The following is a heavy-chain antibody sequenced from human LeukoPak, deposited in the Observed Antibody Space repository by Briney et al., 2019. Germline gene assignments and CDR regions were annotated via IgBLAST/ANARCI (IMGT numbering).Heavy chain of an antibody. J-gene: IGHJ4*02. CDR1: GFTVSNDY. D-gene: IGHD4-17*01. CDR3: ARVAWDGDYVDGH. V-gene: IGHV3-53*01. CDR2: IYTGGST. Sequence: PGGSLRLSCAASGFTVSNDYMCWVRQAPGKGLQWVSLIYTGGSTYYADSVKGRFTISRDNSKNTVYLQMNSLRAEDTAVCFCARVAWDGDYVDGHWGQGTLVTVSS.